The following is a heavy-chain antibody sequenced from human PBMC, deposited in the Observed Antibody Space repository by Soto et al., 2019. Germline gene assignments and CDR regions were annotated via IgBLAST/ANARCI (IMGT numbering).Heavy chain of an antibody. CDR2: VSYDGSNK. V-gene: IGHV3-30*18. CDR1: GFTLSHYD. D-gene: IGHD1-26*01. CDR3: AKVELINPQLCEF. J-gene: IGHJ4*02. Sequence: QVQLVESGGGVVKPGRSLRLSCVASGFTLSHYDMNWVRQAPGKGLEWVAVVSYDGSNKYYGDSVRGRFTISRDNSKNTLYLQMNSLRAEDTAVYYCAKVELINPQLCEFWGQGALVTVSS.